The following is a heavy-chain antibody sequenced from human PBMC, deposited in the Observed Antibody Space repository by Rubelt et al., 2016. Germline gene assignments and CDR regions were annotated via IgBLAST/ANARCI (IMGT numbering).Heavy chain of an antibody. V-gene: IGHV4-59*12. D-gene: IGHD5-24*01. CDR1: GGSISSYY. Sequence: QVQLQESGPGLVKPSETLSLTCTVSGGSISSYYWSWIRPPPGKGLEWIGYIYYSGSTNYNPSLKSRVTISVDTSTNQFSLKLGSVTAADTAVYYCASHESRDGYNLHAFDIWGQGTMVTVSS. J-gene: IGHJ3*02. CDR2: IYYSGST. CDR3: ASHESRDGYNLHAFDI.